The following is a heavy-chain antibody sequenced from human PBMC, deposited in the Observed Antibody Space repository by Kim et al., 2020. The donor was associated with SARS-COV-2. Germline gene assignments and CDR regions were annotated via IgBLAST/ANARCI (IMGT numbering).Heavy chain of an antibody. CDR2: ISSSGSTI. CDR3: ARDLIAAAGSTYYYGMDV. D-gene: IGHD6-13*01. CDR1: GFTFSDYY. V-gene: IGHV3-11*04. J-gene: IGHJ6*02. Sequence: GGSLRLSCAASGFTFSDYYMSWIRQAPGKGLEWVSYISSSGSTIYYADSVKGRFTISRENPKNSLYLQMNSLRAEDTAVYYCARDLIAAAGSTYYYGMDVWGQGTTVTVSS.